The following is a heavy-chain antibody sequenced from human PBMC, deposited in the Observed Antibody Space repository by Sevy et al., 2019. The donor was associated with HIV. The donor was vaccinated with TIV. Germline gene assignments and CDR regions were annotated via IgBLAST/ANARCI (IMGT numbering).Heavy chain of an antibody. CDR1: GFTFDAFW. D-gene: IGHD3-16*02. V-gene: IGHV3-7*01. Sequence: GGSLRLSCAASGFTFDAFWMQWVRLAPGKGLEWVANIRPDGNEIYYAESVRGRFTISRDNSKESLYLQMSNLRVEDTATYFCARRYFDLWGQGALVTVSS. CDR3: ARRYFDL. J-gene: IGHJ4*02. CDR2: IRPDGNEI.